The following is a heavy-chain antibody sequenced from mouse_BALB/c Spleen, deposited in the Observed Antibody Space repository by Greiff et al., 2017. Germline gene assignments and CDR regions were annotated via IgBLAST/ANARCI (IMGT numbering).Heavy chain of an antibody. V-gene: IGHV5-4*02. CDR1: GFTFSDYY. CDR2: ISDGGSYT. Sequence: EVQLQESGGGLVKPGGSLKLSCAASGFTFSDYYMYWVRQTPEKRLEWVATISDGGSYTYYPDSVKGRFTISRDNAKNNLYLQMSSLKSEDTAMYYCARDDPYAMDYWGQGTSVTVSS. CDR3: ARDDPYAMDY. J-gene: IGHJ4*01.